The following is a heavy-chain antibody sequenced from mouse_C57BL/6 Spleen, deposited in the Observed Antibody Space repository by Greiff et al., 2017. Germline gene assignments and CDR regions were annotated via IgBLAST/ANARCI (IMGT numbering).Heavy chain of an antibody. CDR1: GYTFTDYN. CDR3: ANYYGCPFDY. V-gene: IGHV1-22*01. CDR2: INPNNGGT. J-gene: IGHJ2*01. Sequence: EVQLQQSGPELVKPGASVKMSCKASGYTFTDYNMHWVKQSHGKSLEWIGYINPNNGGTSYNQKFKGKATLAVNKSSSTAYMELRSLTSEDSAVYYCANYYGCPFDYWGQGTTLTVSS. D-gene: IGHD1-1*01.